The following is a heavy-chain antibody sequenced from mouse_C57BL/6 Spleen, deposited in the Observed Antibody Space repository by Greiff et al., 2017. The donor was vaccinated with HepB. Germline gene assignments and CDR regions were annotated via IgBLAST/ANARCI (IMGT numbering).Heavy chain of an antibody. CDR3: AREDDYPYAMDY. CDR2: ISYDGSN. Sequence: VQLKESGPGLVKPSQSLSLTCSVPGFSITSGYYWNWIRQFPGNKLEWMGYISYDGSNNYNPSLKNRISITRDTSKNQFFLKLNSVTTEDTATYYCAREDDYPYAMDYWGQGTSVTVSS. J-gene: IGHJ4*01. D-gene: IGHD2-4*01. CDR1: GFSITSGYY. V-gene: IGHV3-6*01.